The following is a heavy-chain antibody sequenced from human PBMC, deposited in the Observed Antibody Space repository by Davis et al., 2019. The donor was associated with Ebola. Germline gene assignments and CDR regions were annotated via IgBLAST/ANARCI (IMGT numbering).Heavy chain of an antibody. D-gene: IGHD1-26*01. CDR1: GFTFSDHY. V-gene: IGHV3-72*01. CDR2: TRNKANSYTT. J-gene: IGHJ3*02. CDR3: AREGGGRAFDI. Sequence: GSLRLSCAASGFTFSDHYMDWVRQAPGKGLEWVGRTRNKANSYTTEYAASVKGRFTISRDDSKNSLYLQMNSLKTEDTAVYYCAREGGGRAFDIWGQGTMVTVSS.